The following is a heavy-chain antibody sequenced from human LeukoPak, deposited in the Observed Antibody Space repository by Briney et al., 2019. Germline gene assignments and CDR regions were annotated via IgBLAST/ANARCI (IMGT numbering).Heavy chain of an antibody. J-gene: IGHJ4*02. CDR2: IYYSGTT. D-gene: IGHD4-17*01. V-gene: IGHV4-39*07. CDR3: ARGGYGERQVDY. CDR1: GGSIRSNSHY. Sequence: SETLSLTCSVSGGSIRSNSHYWGWIRQSPGKGLEWIGSIYYSGTTYYNSSLKSRLTISIDTSKNQFSLKLSSVTAADTAVYYCARGGYGERQVDYWGQGTLVTVSS.